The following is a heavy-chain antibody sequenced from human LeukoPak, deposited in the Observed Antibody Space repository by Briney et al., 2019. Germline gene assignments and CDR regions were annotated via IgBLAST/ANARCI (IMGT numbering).Heavy chain of an antibody. CDR1: GGSISSGGYY. J-gene: IGHJ4*02. CDR2: IYYSGST. V-gene: IGHV4-31*03. CDR3: AREYNWNDVSVWDY. D-gene: IGHD1-20*01. Sequence: MPSETLSLTCTVSGGSISSGGYYWSWLRQHPGKGLEWIGYIYYSGSTYYNPSLKSRVTISVDTSKNQFSLKLSSVTAADTAVYYCAREYNWNDVSVWDYWGQGTLVTVSS.